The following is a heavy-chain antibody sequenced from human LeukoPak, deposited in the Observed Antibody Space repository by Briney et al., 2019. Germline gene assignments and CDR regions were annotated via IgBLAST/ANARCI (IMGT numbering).Heavy chain of an antibody. Sequence: GGSLRLSCAASGFTVSNNYMSWVRQAPGKGLEWVSIIYTDGTTYYADSVKGRFTFSRDNSKNMLFLQMNSLRVEDTAIYYCAGSPWDGIRGVGLDYLDYWGRGTLVTVSS. CDR1: GFTVSNNY. CDR2: IYTDGTT. J-gene: IGHJ4*02. V-gene: IGHV3-53*01. CDR3: AGSPWDGIRGVGLDYLDY. D-gene: IGHD1-26*01.